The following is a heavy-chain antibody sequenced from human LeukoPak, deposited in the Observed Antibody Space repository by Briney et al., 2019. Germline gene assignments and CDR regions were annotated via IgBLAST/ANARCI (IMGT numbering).Heavy chain of an antibody. D-gene: IGHD3-10*01. CDR2: ISYDGSNK. J-gene: IGHJ4*02. V-gene: IGHV3-30*18. CDR1: RFTFSRYG. CDR3: AKSFYYNSGSWGIFDY. Sequence: GGSLRLSCAASRFTFSRYGMHWVRQAPGKGLEWVAVISYDGSNKDYADSVKGRFTISRDNTKNTLYLQMNSLRAEDTAEYYCAKSFYYNSGSWGIFDYWGQGTLVTVSS.